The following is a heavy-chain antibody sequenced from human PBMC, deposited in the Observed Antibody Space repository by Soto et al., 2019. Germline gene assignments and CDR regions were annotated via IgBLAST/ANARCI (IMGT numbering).Heavy chain of an antibody. D-gene: IGHD3-22*01. CDR2: IIPIFGTA. CDR3: ARLSYYDSSGEYYYYGMDV. J-gene: IGHJ6*02. CDR1: GGTFSSYA. Sequence: QVQLMQSGAEVKKPGSSVKVSCKASGGTFSSYAISWVRQAPGQGLEWMGGIIPIFGTANYAQKFRGRVTITADESTSTAYMELGSLRSEDTAVYYCARLSYYDSSGEYYYYGMDVWGQGTTVTVS. V-gene: IGHV1-69*01.